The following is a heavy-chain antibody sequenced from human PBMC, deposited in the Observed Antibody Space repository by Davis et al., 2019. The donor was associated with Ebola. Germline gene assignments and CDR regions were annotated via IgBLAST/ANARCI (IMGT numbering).Heavy chain of an antibody. CDR2: ISSSGSTI. CDR1: GFTFSSYE. J-gene: IGHJ4*02. CDR3: AREGYDFWSGHFDY. Sequence: GESLKISCAASGFTFSSYEMNWVRQAPGKGLEWVSYISSSGSTIYYADSVKGRFTISRDNAKNSLYLQMNSLRAEDTAVYYCAREGYDFWSGHFDYWGQGTLVTVSS. V-gene: IGHV3-48*03. D-gene: IGHD3-3*01.